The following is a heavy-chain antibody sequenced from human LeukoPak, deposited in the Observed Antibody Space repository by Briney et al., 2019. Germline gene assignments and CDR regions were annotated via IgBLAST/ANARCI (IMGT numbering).Heavy chain of an antibody. CDR3: ARDLGTRPYDSSGFPPDY. J-gene: IGHJ4*02. D-gene: IGHD3-22*01. V-gene: IGHV3-23*01. Sequence: GGSLRLSCAASGFTFSSNAMSWVRQAPGKGLEWVSAISGSGSSTSYADSVKGRFTISRDNSKNTLYLQMNSLRAEDTAVYYCARDLGTRPYDSSGFPPDYWGQGTLVTVSS. CDR1: GFTFSSNA. CDR2: ISGSGSST.